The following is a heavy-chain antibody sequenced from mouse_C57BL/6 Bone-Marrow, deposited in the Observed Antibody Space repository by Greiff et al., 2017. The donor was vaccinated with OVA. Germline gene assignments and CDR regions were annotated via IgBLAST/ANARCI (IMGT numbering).Heavy chain of an antibody. J-gene: IGHJ4*01. D-gene: IGHD2-3*01. CDR2: IYPGDGDT. V-gene: IGHV1-80*01. Sequence: QVQLQQSGAELVKPGASVKISCKASGYAFSSYWMNWVKQRPGKGLEWIGQIYPGDGDTNYNGKFKGKATLTADKSSSTAYMQLSSLTSEDSAVYFCARKNPEFYDGYYGDAMDYWGQGTSVTVSS. CDR3: ARKNPEFYDGYYGDAMDY. CDR1: GYAFSSYW.